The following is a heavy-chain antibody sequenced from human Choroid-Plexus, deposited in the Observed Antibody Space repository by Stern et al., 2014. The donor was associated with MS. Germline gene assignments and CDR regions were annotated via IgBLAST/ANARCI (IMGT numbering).Heavy chain of an antibody. CDR2: ISHNTGGN. V-gene: IGHV1-2*02. CDR3: ARDQRGITIFGVVTDYYYLGMDV. J-gene: IGHJ6*02. Sequence: VQLVQYGAEVKKPGASVKVSCKTSGYIFTGYYIHWVRQAHGQGLEWMAWISHNTGGNKYAQKFQCRVTMGRDTCISTAYVEMSSMTSDHTAVYFCARDQRGITIFGVVTDYYYLGMDVWGQGTTVTVSS. CDR1: GYIFTGYY. D-gene: IGHD3-3*01.